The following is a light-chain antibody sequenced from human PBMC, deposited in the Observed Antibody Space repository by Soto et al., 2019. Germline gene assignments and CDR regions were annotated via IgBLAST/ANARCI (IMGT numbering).Light chain of an antibody. V-gene: IGKV1-33*01. CDR1: HDISNY. J-gene: IGKJ4*01. Sequence: DIQMTQSPSSLSASVGDRVTITCXATHDISNYLNWYQQKPGKAPKLLIYDASNLQTGVPSRFSGSGPGTHFTFTISSLQPEDIATYYCQFYDSLPLLTFGGGTKVDIK. CDR3: QFYDSLPLLT. CDR2: DAS.